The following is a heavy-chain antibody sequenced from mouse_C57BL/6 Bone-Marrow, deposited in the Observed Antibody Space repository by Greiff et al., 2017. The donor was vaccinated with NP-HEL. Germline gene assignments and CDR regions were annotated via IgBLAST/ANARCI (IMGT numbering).Heavy chain of an antibody. D-gene: IGHD1-1*01. Sequence: EVKLVESGPGLVKPSQSLSLTCSVTGYSITSGYYWNWIRQFPGNKLAWLVYIIYSGINNYNPSLKNRISITRDTSKNQFFLKLNSVTTEDTATYYCARDGIYYYGSSYAYWGQGTLVTVSA. CDR2: IIYSGIN. CDR3: ARDGIYYYGSSYAY. J-gene: IGHJ3*01. CDR1: GYSITSGYY. V-gene: IGHV3-6*01.